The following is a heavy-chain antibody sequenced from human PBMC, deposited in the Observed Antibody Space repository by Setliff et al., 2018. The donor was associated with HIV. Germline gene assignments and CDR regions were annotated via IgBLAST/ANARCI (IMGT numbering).Heavy chain of an antibody. V-gene: IGHV1-69*06. CDR1: GGTFSSYA. J-gene: IGHJ4*02. D-gene: IGHD3-10*01. CDR2: IIPIFGTT. CDR3: ARERITMIRGVNGDY. Sequence: GASVKVSCKASGGTFSSYAIHWVRQAPGQGLEWMGRIIPIFGTTNYAQKFQGRVTITAGKSTSTAYMELSSLRSEDTAVYFCARERITMIRGVNGDYWGQGTLVTVSS.